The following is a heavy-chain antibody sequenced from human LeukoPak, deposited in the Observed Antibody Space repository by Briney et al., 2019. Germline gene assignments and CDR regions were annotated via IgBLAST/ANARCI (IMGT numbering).Heavy chain of an antibody. CDR2: ISAYNGNT. CDR1: GYTFTGYY. V-gene: IGHV1-18*04. D-gene: IGHD3-22*01. J-gene: IGHJ6*02. CDR3: ARGYYDSGGYYYYYYGMDV. Sequence: SVKVSSKASGYTFTGYYMHWVRQAPGQGLEWMGWISAYNGNTNYAQKLQGRVIMTTDPATSTAYMELKSLRSDDTAVYYCARGYYDSGGYYYYYYGMDVWGQGTTVTVSS.